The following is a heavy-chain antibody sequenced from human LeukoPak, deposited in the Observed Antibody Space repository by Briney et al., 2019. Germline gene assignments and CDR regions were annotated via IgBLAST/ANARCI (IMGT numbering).Heavy chain of an antibody. CDR2: INPNSGGT. CDR1: GYTFTGYY. CDR3: ARDPEGENWFDP. J-gene: IGHJ5*02. V-gene: IGHV1-2*02. Sequence: ASVKVSCKASGYTFTGYYMHWVRRAPGQGLEWMGWINPNSGGTNYAQKFQGRVTMTRDTSISTAYMELSRLRSDDTAVYYCARDPEGENWFDPWGQGTLVTVSS.